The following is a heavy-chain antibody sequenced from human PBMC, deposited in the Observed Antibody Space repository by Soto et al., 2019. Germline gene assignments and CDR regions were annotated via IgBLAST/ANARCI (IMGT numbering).Heavy chain of an antibody. CDR3: AVTGTYNWFDP. D-gene: IGHD7-27*01. J-gene: IGHJ5*02. Sequence: SETLSLTCTVSGGSLSDSGWNWIRQPPGKGLEWIGEIHHSGISNYNPSLKSRVTMSVDTSKNQFSLKMTSVTAADTAVYYCAVTGTYNWFDPWGQGTLVTVSS. CDR1: GGSLSDSG. CDR2: IHHSGIS. V-gene: IGHV4-34*01.